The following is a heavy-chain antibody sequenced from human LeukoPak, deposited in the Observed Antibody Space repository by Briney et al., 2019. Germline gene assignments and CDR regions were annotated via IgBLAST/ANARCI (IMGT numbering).Heavy chain of an antibody. J-gene: IGHJ4*02. V-gene: IGHV4-4*07. CDR3: ARATAAAGTGFDY. CDR1: GGPMSSYN. CDR2: IYTSGST. Sequence: SETLCLTRTVSGGPMSSYNWSWIRQPAGKGLEWIGRIYTSGSTNYNPSLKSRVTMSVDASKNQFSLKLSSVTAADTAVYYCARATAAAGTGFDYWGQGTLVTVSS. D-gene: IGHD6-13*01.